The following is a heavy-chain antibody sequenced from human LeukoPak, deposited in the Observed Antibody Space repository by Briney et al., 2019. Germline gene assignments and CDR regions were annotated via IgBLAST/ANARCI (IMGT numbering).Heavy chain of an antibody. Sequence: PSETLSLTCTVSGGSISSYYWSWIRQPPGKGLEWIGYIDYSGSTNYNPSLKSRVTISVDTSKNQFSLKLSSVTAADTAVYYCARWEIYCSGGSCYSGAFDIWGQGTMVTVSS. CDR3: ARWEIYCSGGSCYSGAFDI. CDR1: GGSISSYY. J-gene: IGHJ3*02. V-gene: IGHV4-59*08. CDR2: IDYSGST. D-gene: IGHD2-15*01.